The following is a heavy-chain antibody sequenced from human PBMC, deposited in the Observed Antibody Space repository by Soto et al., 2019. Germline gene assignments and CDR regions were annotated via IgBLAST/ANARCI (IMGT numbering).Heavy chain of an antibody. J-gene: IGHJ4*02. CDR3: ARDGQDWSFAS. Sequence: GGSLRLSCAASGFIFSKYVMQWVRQAPGKGLEWVAVISKDGNSKHYADFVKGRFTVSRDSAKNTLYLQMNSLRAEDTAVFYCARDGQDWSFASWGRGTLVTVSS. CDR2: ISKDGNSK. CDR1: GFIFSKYV. D-gene: IGHD3-9*01. V-gene: IGHV3-30-3*01.